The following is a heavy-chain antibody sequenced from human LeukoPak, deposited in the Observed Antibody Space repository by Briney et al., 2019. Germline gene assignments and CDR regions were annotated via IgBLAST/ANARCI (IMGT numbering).Heavy chain of an antibody. CDR3: AAPSENLGARGYYYYMDV. D-gene: IGHD1-26*01. J-gene: IGHJ6*03. CDR2: IVVGSGNT. Sequence: GTSVKVSCKASGFTFTSSAVQWVRQARGQRLEWIGWIVVGSGNTNYAQKFQERVTITRDMSTSTAYMELSSLRSEDTAVYYCAAPSENLGARGYYYYMDVWGKGTTVTVSS. CDR1: GFTFTSSA. V-gene: IGHV1-58*01.